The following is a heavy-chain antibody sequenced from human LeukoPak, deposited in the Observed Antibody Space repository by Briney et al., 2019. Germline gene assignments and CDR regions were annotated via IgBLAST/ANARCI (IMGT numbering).Heavy chain of an antibody. J-gene: IGHJ6*03. CDR1: GFTLSNYA. Sequence: GRSLRLSCAASGFTLSNYAIHWVRQAPGKGLEWVAVISYDGSNKYYADSVKGRFTISRDNSKNTLYLQMNSLRAEDTAMYYCARDGIAVAGYYYYMDVWGKGTTVTVSS. D-gene: IGHD6-19*01. CDR3: ARDGIAVAGYYYYMDV. V-gene: IGHV3-30*04. CDR2: ISYDGSNK.